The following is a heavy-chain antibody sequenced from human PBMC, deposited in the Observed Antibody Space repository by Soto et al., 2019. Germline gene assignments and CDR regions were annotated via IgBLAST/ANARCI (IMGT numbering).Heavy chain of an antibody. D-gene: IGHD1-1*01. CDR1: GYSFTEYY. CDR2: INPYRGAT. V-gene: IGHV1-2*02. J-gene: IGHJ6*02. CDR3: ARESVRPRTGAMDV. Sequence: ASVKVSCKACGYSFTEYYMHWVRQAPGQGLEWMGWINPYRGATNYAQKFQGRVTMTRDTSISTAYVELRRLRSDDTAVYWCARESVRPRTGAMDVWGQGNTVTVSS.